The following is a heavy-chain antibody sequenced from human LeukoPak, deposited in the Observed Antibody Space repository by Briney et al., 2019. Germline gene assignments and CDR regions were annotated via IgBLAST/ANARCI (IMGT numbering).Heavy chain of an antibody. CDR3: ARGAPGSYCSGGSCPYFDY. Sequence: GASVKVSCKASAYTFTSYDINWVRQATGQGLEWMGWMNPNSGNTGYAQKFQGRVTMTRNTSISTAYMELSSLRSEDTAVYYCARGAPGSYCSGGSCPYFDYWGQGILISVSS. CDR1: AYTFTSYD. J-gene: IGHJ4*02. CDR2: MNPNSGNT. D-gene: IGHD2-15*01. V-gene: IGHV1-8*01.